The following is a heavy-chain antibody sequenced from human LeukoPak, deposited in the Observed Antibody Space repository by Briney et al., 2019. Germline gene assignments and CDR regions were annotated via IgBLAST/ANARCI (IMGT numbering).Heavy chain of an antibody. CDR3: AKDHPPYGDYYYGMDV. CDR1: GFTFSNYG. J-gene: IGHJ6*02. D-gene: IGHD4-17*01. Sequence: GGSLRLSCAASGFTFSNYGMHWVRQAPGKGLEWVAVMWYDESNKYYADSVKGRFAISRDNSKNTLFLQMNSLRAEDTAVYYCAKDHPPYGDYYYGMDVWGQGTTVTVSS. CDR2: MWYDESNK. V-gene: IGHV3-33*06.